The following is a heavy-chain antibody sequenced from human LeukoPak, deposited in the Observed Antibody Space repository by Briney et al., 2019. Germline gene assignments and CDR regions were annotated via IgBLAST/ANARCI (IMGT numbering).Heavy chain of an antibody. CDR3: ARGGSGYDFFDY. J-gene: IGHJ4*02. CDR2: VYSSGST. D-gene: IGHD3/OR15-3a*01. CDR1: GGAISGYY. V-gene: IGHV4-4*07. Sequence: SETLSLTCTVSGGAISGYYWNWIRQPAGKGLEWLGRVYSSGSTKYNPSLESRVTMSVDTSKNQFSLKLNFVTAADTAVYYCARGGSGYDFFDYWGQGTLVTVSS.